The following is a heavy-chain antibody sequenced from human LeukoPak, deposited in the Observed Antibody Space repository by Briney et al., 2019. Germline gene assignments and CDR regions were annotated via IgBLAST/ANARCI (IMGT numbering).Heavy chain of an antibody. CDR2: ISSSGSTI. V-gene: IGHV3-48*04. J-gene: IGHJ4*02. D-gene: IGHD3-22*01. CDR1: GFTFSSYW. Sequence: GGSLRLSCAASGFTFSSYWMSWVRQAPGKGLEWVSYISSSGSTIYYADSVKGRFTISRDNAKNSLYLQMNSLRAEDTAVYYCARDSYDSSGLFDYWGQGTLVTVSS. CDR3: ARDSYDSSGLFDY.